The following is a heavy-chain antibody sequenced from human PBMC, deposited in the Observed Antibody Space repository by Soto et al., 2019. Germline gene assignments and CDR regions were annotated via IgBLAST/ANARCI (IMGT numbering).Heavy chain of an antibody. V-gene: IGHV1-69*12. Sequence: QVQLVQSGAEVKKPGSSVKVSCKASGATLDTFINFGVTWVRRAPGQGLEWMGGIIPVFGTAHYAQKFQGRLPISAYESTRTAYMELSSLRSEDTAVYYCATGAATKILVLMYDALEIWGQGTMVTVSS. CDR1: GATLDTFINFG. CDR3: ATGAATKILVLMYDALEI. D-gene: IGHD5-12*01. J-gene: IGHJ3*02. CDR2: IIPVFGTA.